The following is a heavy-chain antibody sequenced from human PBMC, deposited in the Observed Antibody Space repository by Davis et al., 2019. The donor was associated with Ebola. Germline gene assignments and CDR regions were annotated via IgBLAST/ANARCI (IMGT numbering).Heavy chain of an antibody. CDR3: AGTSGNTAFRAFEI. J-gene: IGHJ3*02. D-gene: IGHD5-18*01. V-gene: IGHV3-72*01. CDR2: TRNKANSYTT. Sequence: PGGSLRLSCAASGFTLTNYGMHWVRQAPGKGLEWVARTRNKANSYTTEYAASVKGRFTILRDDSQNSLFLLMNSLKTGDTAVYYCAGTSGNTAFRAFEIWGQGTMVTVSS. CDR1: GFTLTNYG.